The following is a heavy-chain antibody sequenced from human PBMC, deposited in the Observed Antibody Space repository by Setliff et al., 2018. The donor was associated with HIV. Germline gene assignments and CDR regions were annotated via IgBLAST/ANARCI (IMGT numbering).Heavy chain of an antibody. CDR1: GGSFGVYR. D-gene: IGHD3-10*01. V-gene: IGHV4-4*07. CDR2: IDSSGTT. Sequence: RLSEPLSLTCTLSGGSFGVYRWSWIRQSAGRGLEWIGRIDSSGTTDYKPSLKGRVAISVDTSRNQFSLRVTSVTAADTAVYFCARDRHSSGLGSYGPWGPGILVTVSS. CDR3: ARDRHSSGLGSYGP. J-gene: IGHJ5*02.